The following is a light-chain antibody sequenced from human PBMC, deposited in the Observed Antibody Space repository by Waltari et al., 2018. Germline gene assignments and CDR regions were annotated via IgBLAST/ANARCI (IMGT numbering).Light chain of an antibody. CDR2: DVN. CDR3: SSYTSSRAIFV. J-gene: IGLJ1*01. V-gene: IGLV2-14*01. CDR1: GSDVGGYAY. Sequence: QSALTQPASVSGSPGQSFTIPCPGTGSDVGGYAYDPWYQRHPGKVPKVMIYDVNKRPSGVSDRFSGSKSGYTASLTISGLQAQDEADYYCSSYTSSRAIFVFGIGTKVTVL.